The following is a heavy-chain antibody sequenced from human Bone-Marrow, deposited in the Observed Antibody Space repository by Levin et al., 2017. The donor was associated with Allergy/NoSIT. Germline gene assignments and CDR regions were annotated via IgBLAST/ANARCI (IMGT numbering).Heavy chain of an antibody. CDR2: ISGSGGNI. CDR3: AKDSGGDYFIWFDP. J-gene: IGHJ5*02. V-gene: IGHV3-23*01. CDR1: GFTFSSYA. D-gene: IGHD4-17*01. Sequence: GGSLRLSCAASGFTFSSYAMSWVRQAPGKGLEWVSAISGSGGNIDYADSVKGRFTISRDNSKNTLYLQMNSLRAEDTAVYYCAKDSGGDYFIWFDPWGQGTLVTVSS.